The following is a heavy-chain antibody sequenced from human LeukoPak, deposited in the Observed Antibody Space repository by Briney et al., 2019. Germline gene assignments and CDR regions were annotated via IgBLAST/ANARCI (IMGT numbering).Heavy chain of an antibody. V-gene: IGHV3-23*01. Sequence: GGSLRLSCAASGFTFNNYAMSWFRQTPGKGLEWVSTISGSGTSTYYADSVKGRFTVSRDNSKNTLHLQMKSLSAADTAVYYCAQIPFRSGDYHFDYWGQGTLLTVSS. CDR1: GFTFNNYA. CDR2: ISGSGTST. J-gene: IGHJ4*02. CDR3: AQIPFRSGDYHFDY. D-gene: IGHD3-3*01.